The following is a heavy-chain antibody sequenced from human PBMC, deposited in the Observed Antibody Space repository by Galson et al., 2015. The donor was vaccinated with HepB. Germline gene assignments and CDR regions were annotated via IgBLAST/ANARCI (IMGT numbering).Heavy chain of an antibody. Sequence: SLRLSCAASGFTVSSNYMSWVRQAPGKGLEWVSVIYSGGSTYYADSVKGRFTNSRDNSKNTLYLQMNSLRAEDTAVYYCARDNSRGRYYFDYWGQGTLVTVSS. D-gene: IGHD6-13*01. CDR1: GFTVSSNY. CDR2: IYSGGST. J-gene: IGHJ4*02. CDR3: ARDNSRGRYYFDY. V-gene: IGHV3-53*01.